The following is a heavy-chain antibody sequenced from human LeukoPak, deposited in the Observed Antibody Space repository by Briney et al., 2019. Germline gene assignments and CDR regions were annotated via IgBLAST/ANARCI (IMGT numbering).Heavy chain of an antibody. CDR3: ARAIEGTLLRFVEWLDMGYDY. CDR1: GYTFTGYY. CDR2: INPDSGGT. J-gene: IGHJ4*02. V-gene: IGHV1-2*02. Sequence: ASVKVSCKASGYTFTGYYMHWVRQAPGQGLEWMGWINPDSGGTNYAQKFQGRVTMTRDTSISTAYMELDDTAVYYCARAIEGTLLRFVEWLDMGYDYWGQGTLVTVSS. D-gene: IGHD3-3*01.